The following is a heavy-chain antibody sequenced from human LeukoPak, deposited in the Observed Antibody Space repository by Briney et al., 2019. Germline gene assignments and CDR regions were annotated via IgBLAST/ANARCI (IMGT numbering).Heavy chain of an antibody. CDR3: AKAPTGSSSGWYVY. Sequence: PGGSLRLSCAASGFTFSSYAMHWVRQAPGKGLEWVAVISYDGSNKYYADSVKGRFTISRDNSENTLHLQMNSLRAGDTAVYYCAKAPTGSSSGWYVYWGQGTQVTVSS. CDR2: ISYDGSNK. V-gene: IGHV3-30-3*01. CDR1: GFTFSSYA. D-gene: IGHD6-19*01. J-gene: IGHJ4*02.